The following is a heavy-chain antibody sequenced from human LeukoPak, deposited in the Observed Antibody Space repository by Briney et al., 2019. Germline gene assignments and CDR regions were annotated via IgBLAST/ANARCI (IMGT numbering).Heavy chain of an antibody. Sequence: GGSLRLSCAASGFPFSSYWMSWVRPAPGKGLEWVANIKQDGSEKYYVDSVKGRFTISRDNAKNSLYLQMNSLRAEDTAVYYCAGSGFDYWGQGTLVTVSS. CDR2: IKQDGSEK. CDR3: AGSGFDY. J-gene: IGHJ4*02. D-gene: IGHD2-15*01. V-gene: IGHV3-7*01. CDR1: GFPFSSYW.